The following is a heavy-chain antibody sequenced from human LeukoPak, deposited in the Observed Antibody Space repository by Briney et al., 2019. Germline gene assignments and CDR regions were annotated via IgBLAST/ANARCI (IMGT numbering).Heavy chain of an antibody. J-gene: IGHJ4*02. Sequence: PSQTLSLTCTVSGGSISSGSYYWSWIRQPAGKGLEWIGRIYTSGSTNYNPSLKSRVTISVDTSKNQSSLKLSSVTAADTAVYYCAFHYYDSSGYYRDYWGQGTLVTVSS. V-gene: IGHV4-61*02. CDR1: GGSISSGSYY. CDR3: AFHYYDSSGYYRDY. D-gene: IGHD3-22*01. CDR2: IYTSGST.